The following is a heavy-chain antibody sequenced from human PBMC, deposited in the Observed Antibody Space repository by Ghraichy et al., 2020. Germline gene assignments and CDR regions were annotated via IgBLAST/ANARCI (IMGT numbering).Heavy chain of an antibody. CDR1: GFTFNSYA. D-gene: IGHD4-17*01. CDR3: ARDLTRLRPTNCGMDV. J-gene: IGHJ6*02. Sequence: GESLNISCAASGFTFNSYAMNWVRQAPGKGLEWVAVISYDGSNKYYADSVKGRFTISRVNSKNTQYLQMNSLRAEDTAVDYCARDLTRLRPTNCGMDVWGQGTTVTVSS. CDR2: ISYDGSNK. V-gene: IGHV3-30-3*01.